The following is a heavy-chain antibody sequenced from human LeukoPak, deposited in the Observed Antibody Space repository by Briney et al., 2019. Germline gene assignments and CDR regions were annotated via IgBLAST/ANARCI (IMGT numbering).Heavy chain of an antibody. CDR3: ARAMSTFGGVRNYFDS. Sequence: GGSLRLSCAASGFTFSTYGIHWVRQAPGKGLEWVAFIRYDGSNKYYADSVKGRFSISRDNAKSSLDLQMNSLRAEDTAVYYCARAMSTFGGVRNYFDSWGQGTLVTVSS. CDR1: GFTFSTYG. V-gene: IGHV3-30*02. CDR2: IRYDGSNK. D-gene: IGHD3-16*01. J-gene: IGHJ4*02.